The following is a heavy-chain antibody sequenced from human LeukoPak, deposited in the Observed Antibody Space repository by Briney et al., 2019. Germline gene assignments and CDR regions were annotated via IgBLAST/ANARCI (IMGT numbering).Heavy chain of an antibody. V-gene: IGHV4-31*03. CDR1: GGSISSSSHY. D-gene: IGHD3-3*01. Sequence: PSETLSLTCTVSGGSISSSSHYWGWIRQHPGKGLEWIGYIYYSGSTYYNPSLKSRVTISVDTSKNQFSLKLSSVTAADTAVYYCARGLRVFGVAMGLAYFDYWGQGTLVTVSS. CDR3: ARGLRVFGVAMGLAYFDY. CDR2: IYYSGST. J-gene: IGHJ4*02.